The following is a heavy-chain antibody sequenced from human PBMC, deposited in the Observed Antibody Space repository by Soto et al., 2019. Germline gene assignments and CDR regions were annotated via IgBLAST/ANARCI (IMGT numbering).Heavy chain of an antibody. V-gene: IGHV1-8*01. D-gene: IGHD4-17*01. CDR2: MNPNSGNT. CDR1: GYTFTSYD. CDR3: ARGVKYGAYSRWFDP. J-gene: IGHJ5*02. Sequence: QVQLVQSGAEVKKPGASVKVSCKASGYTFTSYDINWVRQATGQGLEYLGWMNPNSGNTGYVQKFQGRVTMTRDTSITTAYMDLSSLRSEDTAVYFCARGVKYGAYSRWFDPWGQGTLVTVSS.